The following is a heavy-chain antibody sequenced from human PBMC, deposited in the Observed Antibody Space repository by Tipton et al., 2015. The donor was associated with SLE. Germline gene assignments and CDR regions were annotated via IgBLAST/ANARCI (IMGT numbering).Heavy chain of an antibody. Sequence: TLSLTCTVSGGSISSSSYYWSWIRQPPGKGLEWIGYIYYSGSTNYNPSLKSRVTISVDTSKNQFSLKLSSVTAADTAVYYCARLVGSNWFDPWGQGTLVTVSS. D-gene: IGHD2-15*01. J-gene: IGHJ5*02. CDR1: GGSISSSSYY. V-gene: IGHV4-61*01. CDR3: ARLVGSNWFDP. CDR2: IYYSGST.